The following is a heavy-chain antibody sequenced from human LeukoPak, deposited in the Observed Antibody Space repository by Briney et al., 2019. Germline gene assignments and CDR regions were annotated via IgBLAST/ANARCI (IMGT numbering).Heavy chain of an antibody. CDR2: IIPILGIA. J-gene: IGHJ5*02. CDR3: ARVGDNWFDP. CDR1: GGTFSSYA. Sequence: SVKVSCKASGGTFSSYAISWVRQAPGQGLEWTGRIIPILGIANYAQKFQGRVTITADKSTSTAYMELSSLRSEDTAVYYCARVGDNWFDPWGQGTLVTVSS. D-gene: IGHD3-10*01. V-gene: IGHV1-69*04.